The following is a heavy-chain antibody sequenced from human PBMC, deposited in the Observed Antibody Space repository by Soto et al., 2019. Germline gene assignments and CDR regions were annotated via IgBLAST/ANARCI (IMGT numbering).Heavy chain of an antibody. Sequence: QVQLVQSGAEVKKPGASLKVSCKASGYTFTTYGLSWVRQAPGQGLEWMGWISVYNGNTHYARACEGRVTMTTDTSTSTAYMELRSLRSDDTAVYYCARDREAARPGWFDPWGQGTLVTVSS. CDR3: ARDREAARPGWFDP. V-gene: IGHV1-18*04. J-gene: IGHJ5*02. CDR2: ISVYNGNT. D-gene: IGHD6-6*01. CDR1: GYTFTTYG.